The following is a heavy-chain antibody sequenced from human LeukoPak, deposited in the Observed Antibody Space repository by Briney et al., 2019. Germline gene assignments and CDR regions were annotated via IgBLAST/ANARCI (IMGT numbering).Heavy chain of an antibody. CDR3: ARLVVVIPNGLAA. CDR1: GGSFSTYY. Sequence: SETLSLTCAVYGGSFSTYYWSWIRQPPGKGLEWIGEINHSGSTNYNPSLKNRVTISLDTSKNQFSLKLSSVTAADTAVYYCARLVVVIPNGLAAWGQGTTAPVS. D-gene: IGHD3-22*01. V-gene: IGHV4-34*01. CDR2: INHSGST. J-gene: IGHJ6*02.